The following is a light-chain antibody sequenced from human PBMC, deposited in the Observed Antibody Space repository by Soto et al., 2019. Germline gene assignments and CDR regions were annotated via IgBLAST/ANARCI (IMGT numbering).Light chain of an antibody. CDR1: QNIIVY. J-gene: IGKJ2*01. Sequence: IQMPQSPSTLSGSVGDRVTITCRASQNIIVYFNWYQQKPGEAPKLLIYAASNLQSGVPSRFSGSGSGTDFTLTISSLQPEDFATYFCQQSYTTPVYSFGQGTKVDI. CDR3: QQSYTTPVYS. V-gene: IGKV1-39*01. CDR2: AAS.